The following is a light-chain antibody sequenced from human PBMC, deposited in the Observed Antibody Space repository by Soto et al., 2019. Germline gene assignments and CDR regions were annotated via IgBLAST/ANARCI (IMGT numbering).Light chain of an antibody. CDR1: QSVLYSSNNKNY. V-gene: IGKV4-1*01. CDR2: WAS. J-gene: IGKJ4*01. CDR3: QQSYDSPLT. Sequence: DIVMTQSPDSLAVSLGERATINCKSSQSVLYSSNNKNYLAWYQQKPRQAPKLLIYWASTRESGVPDRFSGSGSGTDFTLTISNLQAEDVAVYYCQQSYDSPLTFGGGTKVDIK.